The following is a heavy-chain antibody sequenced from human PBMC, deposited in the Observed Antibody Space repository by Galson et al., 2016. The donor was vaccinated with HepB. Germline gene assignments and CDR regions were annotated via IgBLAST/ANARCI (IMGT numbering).Heavy chain of an antibody. J-gene: IGHJ5*02. CDR3: ARAIMTPSDNWFDP. Sequence: SVKVSCKASGYTFINYYIHWVRQAPGQGLEWMGIINPLSGGTDYAQRFQGRVTMTRDTSTSTVSMELSSLRSEDTAVYYCARAIMTPSDNWFDPWGQGSLVTFSS. CDR2: INPLSGGT. V-gene: IGHV1-46*01. D-gene: IGHD2-8*01. CDR1: GYTFINYY.